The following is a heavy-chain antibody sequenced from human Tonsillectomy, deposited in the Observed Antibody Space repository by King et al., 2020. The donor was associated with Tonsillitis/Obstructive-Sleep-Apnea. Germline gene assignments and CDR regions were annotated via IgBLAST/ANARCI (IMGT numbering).Heavy chain of an antibody. Sequence: VQLQQWGAGLLKPSETLSLTCAVYGGSFSGYYWSCIRQSPGKGLEWLGEIHPSGSTNYNPSLKSRVTISLDTSKNQFSLKLNSVTAADTAVYYCARRAYSNSGFYYYYMDVWGKGTTVTVSS. V-gene: IGHV4-34*01. D-gene: IGHD4-11*01. CDR1: GGSFSGYY. CDR3: ARRAYSNSGFYYYYMDV. CDR2: IHPSGST. J-gene: IGHJ6*03.